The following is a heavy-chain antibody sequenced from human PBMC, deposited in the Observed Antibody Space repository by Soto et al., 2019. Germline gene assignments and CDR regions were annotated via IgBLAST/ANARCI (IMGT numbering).Heavy chain of an antibody. D-gene: IGHD3-10*01. J-gene: IGHJ4*02. CDR1: GFTFSNAW. CDR3: TADVPTQGVGEFDY. V-gene: IGHV3-15*01. CDR2: IKSRIDGETR. Sequence: EVQLVESGGGLVKPGGSLRLSCVESGFTFSNAWMTCVRQAPGKGLEWVGRIKSRIDGETREYAAPVKDRFTISRDDSKNTVYLQVTGLKTEDTAIYYCTADVPTQGVGEFDYWGQGTLIAVSS.